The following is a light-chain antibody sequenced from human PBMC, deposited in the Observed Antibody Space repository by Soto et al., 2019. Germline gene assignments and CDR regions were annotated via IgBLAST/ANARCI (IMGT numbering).Light chain of an antibody. CDR3: ETWDTNTWV. V-gene: IGLV4-60*02. Sequence: QLVLTQSSSASASLGSSVKLTCTLSSGHSSYIIAWHQQQPGKAPRYLMKLEASGGYDKGSGVPDRFSGSSSGADRYLTISNLQFEDEDDYFCETWDTNTWVFGGGTKLTVL. J-gene: IGLJ3*02. CDR2: LEASGGY. CDR1: SGHSSYI.